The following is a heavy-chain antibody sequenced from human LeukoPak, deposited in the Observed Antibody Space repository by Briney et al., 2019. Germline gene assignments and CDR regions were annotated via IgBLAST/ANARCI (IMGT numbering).Heavy chain of an antibody. CDR2: ISRSGSTR. D-gene: IGHD2-2*01. CDR1: GFTFSACE. V-gene: IGHV3-48*03. J-gene: IGHJ1*01. Sequence: GGSLRLSCAISGFTFSACELTWVRQAPGKGLEWVSYISRSGSTRYYADSVKGRFTISRDNSKNTLYLHMNSLRAEDTAIYFCAKDPANQLLYPAHFSHWGQGTLVTVSS. CDR3: AKDPANQLLYPAHFSH.